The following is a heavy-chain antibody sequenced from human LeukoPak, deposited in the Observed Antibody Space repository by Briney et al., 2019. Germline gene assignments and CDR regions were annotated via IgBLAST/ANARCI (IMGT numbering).Heavy chain of an antibody. CDR1: GFTFSSYG. V-gene: IGHV3-30*18. CDR2: ISYDGSNK. D-gene: IGHD3-10*01. CDR3: AKGVFGGVIKQLNY. J-gene: IGHJ4*02. Sequence: GGSLRLSCAASGFTFSSYGMHWVRQAPGKGLEWVAVISYDGSNKYYVDSVKGRFTISRDNSKNTLYPQMNSLRAEDTAVYYCAKGVFGGVIKQLNYWGQGTLATVSS.